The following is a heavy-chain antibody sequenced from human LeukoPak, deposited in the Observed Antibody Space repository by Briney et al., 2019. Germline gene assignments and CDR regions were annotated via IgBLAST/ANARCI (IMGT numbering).Heavy chain of an antibody. Sequence: PGGSLRLSCAASGFTFSTYSMNWVRQAPGKGLEWISFIDGSTRTIFYADSVKGRFSISRDNAKNSLLLQMNSLRAEDTAVYYCARRVPSQVITDYFDYWGQGTLVTVSS. J-gene: IGHJ4*02. CDR3: ARRVPSQVITDYFDY. V-gene: IGHV3-48*04. D-gene: IGHD3-16*01. CDR1: GFTFSTYS. CDR2: IDGSTRTI.